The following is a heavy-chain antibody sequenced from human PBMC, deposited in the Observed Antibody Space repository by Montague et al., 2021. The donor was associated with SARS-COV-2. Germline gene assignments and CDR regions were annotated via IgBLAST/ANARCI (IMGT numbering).Heavy chain of an antibody. CDR2: IHHSGST. V-gene: IGHV4-4*02. Sequence: SETLSLTCAVSGGSINSSNWWSWVRQPPGKGLEWIGEIHHSGSTNYNPSLKSRVTMSVDKSKNQFSLRLSSVTAADTAVYFCARESDCSSSSCPSFYYYNGMDXWGQGTTVTVSS. J-gene: IGHJ6*02. CDR1: GGSINSSNW. D-gene: IGHD2-2*01. CDR3: ARESDCSSSSCPSFYYYNGMDX.